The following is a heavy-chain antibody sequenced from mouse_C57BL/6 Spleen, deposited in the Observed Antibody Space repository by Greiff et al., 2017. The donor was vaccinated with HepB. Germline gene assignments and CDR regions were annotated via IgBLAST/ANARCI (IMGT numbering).Heavy chain of an antibody. Sequence: QVQLQQPGAELVRPGSSVKLSCKASGYTFTSYWMHWVKQRPIQGLEWIGNIDPSDSETHYNQKFKDKATLTVDKSSSTAYMQLSSLTSEDSAVYYCARLSGGYYFDYGGQGTTLTVSS. CDR2: IDPSDSET. V-gene: IGHV1-52*01. CDR1: GYTFTSYW. D-gene: IGHD1-3*01. J-gene: IGHJ2*01. CDR3: ARLSGGYYFDY.